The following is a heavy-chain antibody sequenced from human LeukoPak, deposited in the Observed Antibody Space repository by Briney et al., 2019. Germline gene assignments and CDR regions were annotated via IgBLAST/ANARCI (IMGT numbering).Heavy chain of an antibody. V-gene: IGHV1-69*13. CDR1: GGTFSSYA. Sequence: ASVKVSCKASGGTFSSYAISWVRQAPGQGLEWMGGIIPIFGTANYAQKFQGRVTITADESTSTAYMELSSLRSEDTAVYYCATNNADGEGRFSYWGQGTLVTVSS. D-gene: IGHD3-10*01. CDR3: ATNNADGEGRFSY. J-gene: IGHJ4*02. CDR2: IIPIFGTA.